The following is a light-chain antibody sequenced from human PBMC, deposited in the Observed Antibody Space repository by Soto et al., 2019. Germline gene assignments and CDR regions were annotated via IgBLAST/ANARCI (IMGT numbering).Light chain of an antibody. CDR3: QQFET. CDR2: KAS. CDR1: QSISSW. J-gene: IGKJ1*01. Sequence: DIQMTQSPSTLSASGGDRVTITCWASQSISSWLAWYQQKPGKAPKLLIYKASSLESGVPSRFSGSGSGTEFTLTISSLQPDDFATYYCQQFETFGQGTKVEIK. V-gene: IGKV1-5*03.